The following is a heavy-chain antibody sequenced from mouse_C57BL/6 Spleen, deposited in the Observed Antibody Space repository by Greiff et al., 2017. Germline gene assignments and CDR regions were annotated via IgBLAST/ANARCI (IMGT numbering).Heavy chain of an antibody. J-gene: IGHJ2*01. D-gene: IGHD2-4*01. V-gene: IGHV1-69*01. Sequence: VQLQQPGAELVMPGASVKLSCKASGYTFTSYWMHWVKQRPGQGLEWIGEIDPSDSYTNYNQKFKGKSTLTVDKSSSTAYMQLSSLTSEDSAVYYGGTGYDYKYFDYWGQGTTLTVSS. CDR2: IDPSDSYT. CDR3: GTGYDYKYFDY. CDR1: GYTFTSYW.